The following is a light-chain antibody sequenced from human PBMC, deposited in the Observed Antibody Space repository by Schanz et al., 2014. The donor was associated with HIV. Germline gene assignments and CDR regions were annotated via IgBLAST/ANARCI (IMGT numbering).Light chain of an antibody. CDR3: AAWDDSLKGWV. CDR2: ATY. J-gene: IGLJ3*02. CDR1: SSNIGSNT. Sequence: QSVLTQPPSASGTPGQRVTISCSGSSSNIGSNTVNWYQHLPGTAPKLLIYATYNRPSGVPDRFSGSESGTSASLAISGLQSEDEADYYCAAWDDSLKGWVFGGGTKVTVL. V-gene: IGLV1-44*01.